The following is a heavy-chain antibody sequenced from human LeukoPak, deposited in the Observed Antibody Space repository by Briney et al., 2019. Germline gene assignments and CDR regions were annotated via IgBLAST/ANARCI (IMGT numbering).Heavy chain of an antibody. V-gene: IGHV4-59*01. Sequence: SETLSLTCTVAGGSISSYYWSWIRQPPGKGLEWIGYIYYSGSTNYNPSLKSRVTISVDTSKNQFSLKLSSVTAADTAVYYCARVKKNYFDYWGQGTLVTVSS. J-gene: IGHJ4*02. CDR3: ARVKKNYFDY. CDR2: IYYSGST. CDR1: GGSISSYY.